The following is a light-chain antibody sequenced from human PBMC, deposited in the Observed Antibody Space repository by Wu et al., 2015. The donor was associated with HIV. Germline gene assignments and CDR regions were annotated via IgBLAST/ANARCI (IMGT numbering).Light chain of an antibody. V-gene: IGKV3-20*01. CDR3: QQYGDSPVT. CDR1: QSVSASY. Sequence: ENVLTQSPATLSLSPGQRATLSCRSSQSVSASYLAWYQKRPGQSPKLVVYGASKRAANIPERFGGSGSGTDFILTISRLEPEDFGVYYCQQYGDSPVTFGQGTRLE. J-gene: IGKJ5*01. CDR2: GAS.